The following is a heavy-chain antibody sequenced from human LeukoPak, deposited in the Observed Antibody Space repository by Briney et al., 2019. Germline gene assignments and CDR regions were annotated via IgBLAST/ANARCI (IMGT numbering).Heavy chain of an antibody. CDR2: IWYDGSNK. CDR1: GFTFSSYG. V-gene: IGHV3-33*06. CDR3: AKDTDAYGGDMDV. D-gene: IGHD3-16*01. Sequence: PGRSLRLSCAASGFTFSSYGMHWVRQAPGKGLEWVAVIWYDGSNKYYADSVKGRFTISRDNSKNTLYLQMNSLRAEDTAVYYCAKDTDAYGGDMDVWGKGTPVTVSS. J-gene: IGHJ6*03.